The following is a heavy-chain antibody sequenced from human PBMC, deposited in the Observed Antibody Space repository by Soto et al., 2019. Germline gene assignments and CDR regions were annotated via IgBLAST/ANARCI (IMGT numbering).Heavy chain of an antibody. CDR2: ISGSGSYT. CDR3: ARVGRMTTVVSHLDY. J-gene: IGHJ4*02. Sequence: EVQLLESGGGLVQRGDSLRLSCAASGFTFNNYAMTWVRQAPGKGLEWVSVISGSGSYTYYADSVKGRFTISRDSFKITLYLQMNSLRADDTAVYYCARVGRMTTVVSHLDYWGRGTLVTVSS. D-gene: IGHD4-17*01. CDR1: GFTFNNYA. V-gene: IGHV3-23*01.